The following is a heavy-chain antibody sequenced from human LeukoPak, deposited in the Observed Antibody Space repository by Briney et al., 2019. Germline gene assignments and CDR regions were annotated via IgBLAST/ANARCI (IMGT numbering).Heavy chain of an antibody. CDR3: ARDIVATFYIDY. CDR1: GGTFSSYA. Sequence: SVPVTFKCSGGTFSSYAISWVRQPPGQGREWMGRIMPIIDIARYAQKFQGRVTITAEKSTSTAYRELSSLRSQDTAVYYCARDIVATFYIDYWGQGTLVTVSS. D-gene: IGHD5-12*01. CDR2: IMPIIDIA. J-gene: IGHJ4*02. V-gene: IGHV1-69*04.